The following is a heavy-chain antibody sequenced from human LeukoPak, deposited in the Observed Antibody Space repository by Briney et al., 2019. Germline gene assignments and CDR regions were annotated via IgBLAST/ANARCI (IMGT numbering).Heavy chain of an antibody. J-gene: IGHJ4*02. Sequence: SETLSLTCSVYGGSFSSYYWSWIRQPPGKGLEWIGEINDSGGTNYNPSLKSRFTISVDTPKNQFSLKLSSVTAADTAIYYCARGPRGAKSSGWYLLGFDYWGQGTLVTVSS. D-gene: IGHD6-19*01. CDR3: ARGPRGAKSSGWYLLGFDY. CDR2: INDSGGT. CDR1: GGSFSSYY. V-gene: IGHV4-34*01.